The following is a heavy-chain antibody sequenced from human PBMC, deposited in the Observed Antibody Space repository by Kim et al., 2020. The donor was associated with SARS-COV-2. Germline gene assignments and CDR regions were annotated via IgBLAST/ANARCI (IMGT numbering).Heavy chain of an antibody. V-gene: IGHV3-48*02. CDR3: ARDGIVGATSRRKDY. D-gene: IGHD1-26*01. J-gene: IGHJ4*02. CDR1: GFTFSSYS. Sequence: GGSLRLSCAASGFTFSSYSMNWVRQAPGKGLEWVSYISSSSSTIYYADSVKGRFTISRDNAKNSLYLQMNSLRDEDTAVYYCARDGIVGATSRRKDYWGQGTLVTVSS. CDR2: ISSSSSTI.